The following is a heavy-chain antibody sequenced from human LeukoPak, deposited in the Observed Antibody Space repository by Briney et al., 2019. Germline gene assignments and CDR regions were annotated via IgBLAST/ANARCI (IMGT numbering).Heavy chain of an antibody. V-gene: IGHV1-24*01. Sequence: ASVKVSCKVSGYTLTELSMHWVRQAPGKGLEWMGGFDPEVGETIYAQKFQGRVTMTEDTSTDTAYMELSSLRSEDTAVYYCATDARLDYDILTGYHYWGQGTLVTVSS. J-gene: IGHJ4*02. D-gene: IGHD3-9*01. CDR3: ATDARLDYDILTGYHY. CDR1: GYTLTELS. CDR2: FDPEVGET.